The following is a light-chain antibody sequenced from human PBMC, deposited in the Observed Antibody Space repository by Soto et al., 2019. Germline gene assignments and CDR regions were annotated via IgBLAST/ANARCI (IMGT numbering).Light chain of an antibody. V-gene: IGKV3-20*01. J-gene: IGKJ4*01. CDR1: QSVSSSY. CDR3: QQYGSSPPLT. CDR2: GAS. Sequence: EIVLTQSPGTLSLSPGERATLSCRASQSVSSSYLAWYQHKPGQAPRLLIYGASSRATGIPDRFSGSGSGTEFTLTISRLEPEDFAVYFCQQYGSSPPLTFGGWTKVEI.